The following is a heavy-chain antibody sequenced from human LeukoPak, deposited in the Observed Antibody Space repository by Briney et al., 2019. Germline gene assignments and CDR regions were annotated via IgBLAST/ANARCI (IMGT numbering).Heavy chain of an antibody. CDR3: AVGTSHYYDSSGYYSS. V-gene: IGHV3-30*02. CDR2: IRYDGSNK. CDR1: GFTFSTYG. Sequence: GGSLRLSCAASGFTFSTYGMHWVRQAPDKGLEWVAFIRYDGSNKYYADSVKGRFTISRDNSKNTLYLQMNSLRAEDTAVYYCAVGTSHYYDSSGYYSSWGQGTLVTVSS. D-gene: IGHD3-22*01. J-gene: IGHJ4*02.